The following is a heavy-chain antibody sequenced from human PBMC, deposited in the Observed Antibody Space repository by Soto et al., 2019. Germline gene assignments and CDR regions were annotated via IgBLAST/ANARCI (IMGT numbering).Heavy chain of an antibody. CDR2: ISGSGGST. D-gene: IGHD2-2*01. V-gene: IGHV3-23*01. J-gene: IGHJ4*02. CDR3: AKDLGGCSSTSCLAPQFEQLVPPAGFDY. Sequence: EVQLLESGGGLVQPGGSLRLSCAASGFTFSSYAMSWVRQAPGKGLEWVSAISGSGGSTYYADSVKGRFTISRDNSKNTLYLQMNSLRAEDTAVYYCAKDLGGCSSTSCLAPQFEQLVPPAGFDYWGQGTLVTVSS. CDR1: GFTFSSYA.